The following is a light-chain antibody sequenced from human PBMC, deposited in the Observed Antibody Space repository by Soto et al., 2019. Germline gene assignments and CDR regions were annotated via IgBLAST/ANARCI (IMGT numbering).Light chain of an antibody. CDR2: TTT. CDR1: TGAVTSGHY. V-gene: IGLV7-43*01. J-gene: IGLJ3*02. Sequence: QTVVTQEPSLTVSPGGTVTLTCASSTGAVTSGHYLTWFQQKPGQAPRALVYTTTNKYSWTPARFSGSLLGGKAALTLSGVQPEDEADYYCLVYDGGGCMFGGGTKLTVL. CDR3: LVYDGGGCM.